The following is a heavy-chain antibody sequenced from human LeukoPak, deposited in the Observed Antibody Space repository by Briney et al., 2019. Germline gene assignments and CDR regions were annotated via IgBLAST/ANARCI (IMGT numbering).Heavy chain of an antibody. J-gene: IGHJ6*02. D-gene: IGHD3-3*01. CDR3: ARDHNRITIFGVVTYYYYYGMDV. CDR1: GFTFSSYG. Sequence: GGSLRLSCAASGFTFSSYGMHWVRQAPGKGLEWVAVISYDRSNKYYADSVKGRFTISRDNSKNTLYLQMNSLRAEDTAVYYCARDHNRITIFGVVTYYYYYGMDVWGQGTTVTVSS. V-gene: IGHV3-30*19. CDR2: ISYDRSNK.